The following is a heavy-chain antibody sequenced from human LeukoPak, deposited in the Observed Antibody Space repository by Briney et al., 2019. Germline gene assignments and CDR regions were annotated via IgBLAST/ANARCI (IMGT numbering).Heavy chain of an antibody. CDR2: IYYSGST. Sequence: GSLRLSCAASGFTFSDYYMSWIRQAPGKGLEWIGSIYYSGSTYYNPSLKSRVTISVDTSKNQFSLKLSSVTAADTAVYYCARAAQYYYDSSGYPQLFDYWGQGTLVTVSS. CDR1: GFTFSDYY. V-gene: IGHV4-38-2*01. CDR3: ARAAQYYYDSSGYPQLFDY. D-gene: IGHD3-22*01. J-gene: IGHJ4*02.